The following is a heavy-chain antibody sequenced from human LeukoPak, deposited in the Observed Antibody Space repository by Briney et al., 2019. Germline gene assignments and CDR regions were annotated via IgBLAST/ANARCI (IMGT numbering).Heavy chain of an antibody. CDR3: ARRDSSGFYYFDY. J-gene: IGHJ4*02. CDR2: IYPGDSNT. D-gene: IGHD3-22*01. V-gene: IGHV5-51*01. Sequence: GESLKISCKGSGYRFTNYWIGWVRQMPGKGLEWMGIIYPGDSNTRYSPSFQGQVTISVDKSINTAYVQWSSLKASDTAMYYCARRDSSGFYYFDYWGQGTLVTVSS. CDR1: GYRFTNYW.